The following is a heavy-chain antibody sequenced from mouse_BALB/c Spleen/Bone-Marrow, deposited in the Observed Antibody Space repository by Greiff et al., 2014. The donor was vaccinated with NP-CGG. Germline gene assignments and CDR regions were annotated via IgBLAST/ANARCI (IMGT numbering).Heavy chain of an antibody. V-gene: IGHV1-66*01. Sequence: VQRVESGPELVKPGASVKISCKASGYSFTSYYIHWVKQRPGQGLEWIGWIFPGSGNTKYNEKFKGKATLTADTSSSTAYMQLSSLTSEDSAVYFCAKRDKYDDYAMDYWGQGTSVTVSS. D-gene: IGHD2-14*01. CDR1: GYSFTSYY. CDR3: AKRDKYDDYAMDY. J-gene: IGHJ4*01. CDR2: IFPGSGNT.